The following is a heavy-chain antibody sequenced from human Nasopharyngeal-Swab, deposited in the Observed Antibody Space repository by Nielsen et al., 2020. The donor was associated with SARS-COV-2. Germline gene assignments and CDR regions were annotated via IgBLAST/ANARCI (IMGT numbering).Heavy chain of an antibody. CDR3: ARGYSSGWYPFDY. CDR1: GGSISSSSYY. D-gene: IGHD6-19*01. J-gene: IGHJ4*02. Sequence: SETLSLTCTVSGGSISSSSYYWGWIRQPPGKGLEWIGSIYYSGSTYYNPSLKSRVTVSVDTSKNQFSLKLSSVTAADTAVYYCARGYSSGWYPFDYWGQGTLVTVSS. CDR2: IYYSGST. V-gene: IGHV4-39*07.